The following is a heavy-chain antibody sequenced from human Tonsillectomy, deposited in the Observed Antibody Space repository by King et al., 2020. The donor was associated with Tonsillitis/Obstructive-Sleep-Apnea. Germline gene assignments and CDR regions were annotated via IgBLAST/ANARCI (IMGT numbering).Heavy chain of an antibody. CDR2: ISPYNGDT. Sequence: QLVQSGAEVKKPGASVKVSCKASGYTFTSYGLSWVRQAPGQGLEWVGWISPYNGDTNYAQRLQGRLTMTTDTSTTTAYMELRSLRSDDTAVYYCARVMGGSYGAFDIWGQGTMVTVSS. CDR3: ARVMGGSYGAFDI. CDR1: GYTFTSYG. D-gene: IGHD1-26*01. J-gene: IGHJ3*02. V-gene: IGHV1-18*01.